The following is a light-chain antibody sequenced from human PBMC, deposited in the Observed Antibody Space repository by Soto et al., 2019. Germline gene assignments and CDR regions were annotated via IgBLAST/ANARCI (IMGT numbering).Light chain of an antibody. V-gene: IGKV1-5*03. J-gene: IGKJ1*01. Sequence: DLQMTQSPSTLSASVGDRVSITCRASQSISVWLAWYQQKAGKAPNLLIYKASRLESGVPSRFSGSGSETEFTLTISSLQPDDFATYSCQQYDSYSWTFGQGTKVDI. CDR3: QQYDSYSWT. CDR2: KAS. CDR1: QSISVW.